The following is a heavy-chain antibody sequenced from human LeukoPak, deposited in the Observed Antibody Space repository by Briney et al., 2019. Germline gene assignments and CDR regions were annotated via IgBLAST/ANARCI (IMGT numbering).Heavy chain of an antibody. J-gene: IGHJ4*02. D-gene: IGHD3-10*01. CDR3: ARDSHYGNFDY. V-gene: IGHV1-69*05. Sequence: ASVKVSCKASGGTFSSYAISWVRQAPGQGLEWMGGIIPIFGTANYAQKFQGRVTITRDTSASTAYMELSSLRSEDTAVYYCARDSHYGNFDYWGQGTLVTVSS. CDR2: IIPIFGTA. CDR1: GGTFSSYA.